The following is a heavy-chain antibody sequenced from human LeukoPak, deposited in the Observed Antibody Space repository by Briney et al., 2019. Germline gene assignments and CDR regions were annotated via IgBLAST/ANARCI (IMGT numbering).Heavy chain of an antibody. CDR1: GFTFSSYD. Sequence: GGSLRLSCPASGFTFSSYDMHWVRHATGRGLEWVSGIGPAGDTDSSGSVKGRFTISRDNDKNSFYLQMNSLTAGDTAVYYCARGFRGGGYNFGDYFDYWGQGTLVTVSS. V-gene: IGHV3-13*01. CDR3: ARGFRGGGYNFGDYFDY. CDR2: IGPAGDT. J-gene: IGHJ4*02. D-gene: IGHD5-24*01.